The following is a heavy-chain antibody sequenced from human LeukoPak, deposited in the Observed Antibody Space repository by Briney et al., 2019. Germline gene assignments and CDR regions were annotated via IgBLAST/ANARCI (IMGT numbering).Heavy chain of an antibody. Sequence: TGGSLRLSCAASGFTFSSYAMSWVRQAPGKGLEWVSAISGSGGSTYYADSVKGRFTISRDNSKNTLYLQMNSLRAEDTAVYYCAKDLPGSRYYYYGMDVWGQGTTVTVSS. D-gene: IGHD6-13*01. CDR3: AKDLPGSRYYYYGMDV. V-gene: IGHV3-23*01. CDR1: GFTFSSYA. J-gene: IGHJ6*02. CDR2: ISGSGGST.